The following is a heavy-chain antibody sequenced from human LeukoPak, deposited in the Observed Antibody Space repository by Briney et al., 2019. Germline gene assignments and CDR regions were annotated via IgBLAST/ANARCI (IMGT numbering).Heavy chain of an antibody. V-gene: IGHV3-53*05. CDR3: ARVLGTYFHDTNAFDP. CDR1: GFTVSSNY. Sequence: GGSLRLSCAASGFTVSSNYMSWVRQAPGKGLEWVSVIYSGGSTYYADSVKGRFTISRDDSKNTLHLQMNSLRTEDTAIYYCARVLGTYFHDTNAFDPWGQGTLVTVSS. J-gene: IGHJ5*02. CDR2: IYSGGST. D-gene: IGHD2-8*01.